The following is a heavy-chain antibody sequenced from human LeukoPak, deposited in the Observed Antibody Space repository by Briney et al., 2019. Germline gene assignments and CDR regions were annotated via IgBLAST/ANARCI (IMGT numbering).Heavy chain of an antibody. V-gene: IGHV4-59*08. CDR3: ARQDERGYSYGYPSWFDP. CDR1: GGSISSYY. J-gene: IGHJ5*02. Sequence: PSETLSLTCTVSGGSISSYYWSWIRQPPGKGLEWIGYIYYSGSTNYNPSLKSRVTISVGTSKNQFSLKLSSVTAADTAVYYCARQDERGYSYGYPSWFDPWGQGTLVTVSS. CDR2: IYYSGST. D-gene: IGHD5-18*01.